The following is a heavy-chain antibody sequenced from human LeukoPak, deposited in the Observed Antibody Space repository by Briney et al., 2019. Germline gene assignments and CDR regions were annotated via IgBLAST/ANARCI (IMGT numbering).Heavy chain of an antibody. J-gene: IGHJ4*02. D-gene: IGHD3-16*01. V-gene: IGHV4-30-2*03. CDR2: IYYSGST. Sequence: SETLSLTCAVSGGSISSGGYSWSWIRQPPGKGLEWIGYIYYSGSTYYNPSLMSRVTISVDTSKNQFSLKLSSVTAADTAVYYCASYVWGSYFGPKRFDYWGQGTLVTVSS. CDR1: GGSISSGGYS. CDR3: ASYVWGSYFGPKRFDY.